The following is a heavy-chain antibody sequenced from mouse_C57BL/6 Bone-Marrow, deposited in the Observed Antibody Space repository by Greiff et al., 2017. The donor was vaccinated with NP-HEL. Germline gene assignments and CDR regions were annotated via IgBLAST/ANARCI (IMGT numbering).Heavy chain of an antibody. V-gene: IGHV1-31*01. J-gene: IGHJ4*01. CDR2: IYPYNGVS. Sequence: LVESGPELVKPGASVKISCKASGYSFTGYYMHWVKQSHGNILDWIGYIYPYNGVSSYNQKFKGKATLTVDKSSSTAYMELRSLTSEDSAVYYCARGTTVVAGAMDYWGQGTSVTVSS. D-gene: IGHD1-1*01. CDR1: GYSFTGYY. CDR3: ARGTTVVAGAMDY.